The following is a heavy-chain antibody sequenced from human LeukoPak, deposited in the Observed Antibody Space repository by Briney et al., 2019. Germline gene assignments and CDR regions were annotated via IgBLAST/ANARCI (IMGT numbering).Heavy chain of an antibody. V-gene: IGHV3-7*01. CDR2: IKRDGSGK. Sequence: GGSLRLSCAASGFTFSSYWMSWVRQAPGKGLEWVSNIKRDGSGKYYVDSVKGRFTISRDNAKNSLYLQMNSLRAEETAVYYCARDGPNQWIQLWTGVYYYYGMDVWGQATTVTVSS. D-gene: IGHD5-18*01. CDR3: ARDGPNQWIQLWTGVYYYYGMDV. J-gene: IGHJ6*02. CDR1: GFTFSSYW.